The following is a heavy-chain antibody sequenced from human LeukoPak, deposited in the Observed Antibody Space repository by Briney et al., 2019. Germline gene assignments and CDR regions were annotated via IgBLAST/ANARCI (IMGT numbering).Heavy chain of an antibody. CDR2: VIVGSGKT. D-gene: IGHD2-21*02. CDR3: ARLAYCGGDCYSRPGPNWFDP. Sequence: SVKVSCKASGFTFSNSAMQWVRQARGQRLEWIGWVIVGSGKTHYAQNFQERVTITRDMSTNTAYMELSSLRSEDTAVYYCARLAYCGGDCYSRPGPNWFDPWGQGTLVTVSS. CDR1: GFTFSNSA. V-gene: IGHV1-58*02. J-gene: IGHJ5*02.